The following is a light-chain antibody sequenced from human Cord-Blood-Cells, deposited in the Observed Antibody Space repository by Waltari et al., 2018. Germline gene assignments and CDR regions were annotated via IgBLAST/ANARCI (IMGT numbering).Light chain of an antibody. CDR3: QQYYSTPYS. CDR1: QSVLYSSHNKNY. V-gene: IGKV4-1*01. Sequence: DIVMTQSPHSLAVSLGERATINCKSSQSVLYSSHNKNYLAWYQQKPGPPPKLLIYWASTRESGVPDRFSGSGSGTDFALTISSLQAEDVAVYYCQQYYSTPYSVGQGTKLEIK. CDR2: WAS. J-gene: IGKJ2*03.